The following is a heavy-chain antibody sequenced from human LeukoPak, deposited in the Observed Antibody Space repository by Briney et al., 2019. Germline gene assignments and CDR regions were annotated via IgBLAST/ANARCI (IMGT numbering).Heavy chain of an antibody. V-gene: IGHV1-18*01. Sequence: ASVKVSCKASGYTFIGYGISWVRQAPGQGLEWMGWISAYNGNTNYAQKLQGRVTMTTDTSTSTAYMELRSLRSDDTAVYYCARDRTLLRLGELSSPGAYWGQGTLVTVSS. J-gene: IGHJ4*02. CDR2: ISAYNGNT. D-gene: IGHD3-16*02. CDR3: ARDRTLLRLGELSSPGAY. CDR1: GYTFIGYG.